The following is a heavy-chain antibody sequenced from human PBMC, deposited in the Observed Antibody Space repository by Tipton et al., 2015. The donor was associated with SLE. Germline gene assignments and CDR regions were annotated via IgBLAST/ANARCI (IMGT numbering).Heavy chain of an antibody. J-gene: IGHJ3*02. V-gene: IGHV3-48*03. CDR1: RFTFSNSD. Sequence: SLRLSCVASRFTFSNSDMNWVRQAPGKGLEWISYISSSGSTIFYADSVKGRFTISRVNSKNSLYLQMNSLRAEDTAVYYCVSHPRHNRDYSDSVDGLDIWGQGTMVTVSS. CDR2: ISSSGSTI. D-gene: IGHD4-11*01. CDR3: VSHPRHNRDYSDSVDGLDI.